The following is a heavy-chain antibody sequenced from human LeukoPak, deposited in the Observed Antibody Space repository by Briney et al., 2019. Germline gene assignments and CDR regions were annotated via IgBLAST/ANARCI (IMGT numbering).Heavy chain of an antibody. D-gene: IGHD2/OR15-2a*01. CDR2: ISGSGAST. J-gene: IGHJ5*02. CDR1: GFTFSNYI. CDR3: VKRVLLTARSFDP. Sequence: GGSLRLSCAASGFTFSNYIMNWVRQAPGKGLEWVSSISGSGASTYYADSVKGRFTISRDNSKDTLNLQMNSLRAEYTAVYFCVKRVLLTARSFDPWGQGTLVTVSS. V-gene: IGHV3-23*01.